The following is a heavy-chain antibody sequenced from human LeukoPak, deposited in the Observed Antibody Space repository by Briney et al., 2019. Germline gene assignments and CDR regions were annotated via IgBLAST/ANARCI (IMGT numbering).Heavy chain of an antibody. D-gene: IGHD2-2*01. CDR3: ARGMMPDWFDF. Sequence: PSETLSLTCSVSGGSINNYYWTWIRQPPGKGLEWVGYIFEIGNTNYNPSLKSRVTVSLGTSKNQFSLRLNSVTAADTAVYYCARGMMPDWFDFWGQGTLVTVSS. V-gene: IGHV4-59*01. CDR1: GGSINNYY. CDR2: IFEIGNT. J-gene: IGHJ5*01.